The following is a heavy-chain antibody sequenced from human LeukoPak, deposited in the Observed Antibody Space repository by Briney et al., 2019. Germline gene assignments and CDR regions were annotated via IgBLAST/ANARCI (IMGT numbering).Heavy chain of an antibody. CDR3: ARIYFDSGTNWFDP. CDR1: GGSISSGSYY. CDR2: IYYSGGT. J-gene: IGHJ5*02. V-gene: IGHV4-39*07. D-gene: IGHD3-22*01. Sequence: PSETLSLTCTVSGGSISSGSYYWGWIRQPPGKGLDWIGSIYYSGGTYYNPSLKSRVTISVDTSKNQFSLKLSSVTAADTAVYYCARIYFDSGTNWFDPWGQGTLVTVSS.